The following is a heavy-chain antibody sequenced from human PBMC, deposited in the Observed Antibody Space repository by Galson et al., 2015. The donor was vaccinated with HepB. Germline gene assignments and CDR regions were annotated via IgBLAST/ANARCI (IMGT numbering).Heavy chain of an antibody. J-gene: IGHJ4*02. V-gene: IGHV3-64D*06. CDR3: VKDRGSSSWWGGYFDY. Sequence: SLRLSCAVSGFTFSSYAMHWVRQAPGKGLEYVSAINRNGGRTYYADPVKGRFTVSRDNSKNTVYLQMSSLRAEDTAVYYCVKDRGSSSWWGGYFDYWGQGTLVTVSS. CDR1: GFTFSSYA. CDR2: INRNGGRT. D-gene: IGHD6-13*01.